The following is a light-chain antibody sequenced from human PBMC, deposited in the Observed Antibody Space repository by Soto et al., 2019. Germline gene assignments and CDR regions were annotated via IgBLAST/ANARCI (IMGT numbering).Light chain of an antibody. CDR1: SSDVGGYNY. CDR3: SSYTSSSTLVV. CDR2: DVS. V-gene: IGLV2-14*01. J-gene: IGLJ2*01. Sequence: QSVLTQPASVSGSPGQTITISCTGTSSDVGGYNYVSWYQQQPGKAPKLMIYDVSNRPSGVSNRFSGSKSANTASLTISGLQAEDEADYYCSSYTSSSTLVVFGGGTKLTVL.